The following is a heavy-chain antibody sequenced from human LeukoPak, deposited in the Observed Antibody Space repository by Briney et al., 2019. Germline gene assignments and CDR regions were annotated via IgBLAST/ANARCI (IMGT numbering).Heavy chain of an antibody. CDR3: ASDLTRSGSYLPEIAFDL. J-gene: IGHJ3*01. CDR1: GGSISSYY. Sequence: SETLSLTCTVSGGSISSYYWSWIRQPPGKGLEWIGYIYYSGSANYNPSLKSRVTISVDTSKHQFSLKLSSVTAAATAVYYCASDLTRSGSYLPEIAFDLWGQGTMVTVSS. D-gene: IGHD1-26*01. V-gene: IGHV4-59*01. CDR2: IYYSGSA.